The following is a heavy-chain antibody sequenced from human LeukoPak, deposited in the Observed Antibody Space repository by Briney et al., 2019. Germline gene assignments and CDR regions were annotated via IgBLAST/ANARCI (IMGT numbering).Heavy chain of an antibody. CDR3: ATVPAALGIGIWFDP. CDR2: ISAYNGNT. V-gene: IGHV1-18*01. J-gene: IGHJ5*02. Sequence: GASVKVSCKASGYTFTSYGISWVRQAPGQGLEWMGWISAYNGNTNYAQKLQGRVTMTTDTSTSTAYMELRSLRSDDTAVYYCATVPAALGIGIWFDPWGQGTLVTVSS. D-gene: IGHD2-2*01. CDR1: GYTFTSYG.